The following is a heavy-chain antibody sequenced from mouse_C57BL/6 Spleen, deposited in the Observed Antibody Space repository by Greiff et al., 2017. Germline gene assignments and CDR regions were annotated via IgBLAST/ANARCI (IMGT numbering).Heavy chain of an antibody. CDR3: ARLYCCGRSDNFDY. CDR1: GYAFSSYW. CDR2: IYPGDGDT. D-gene: IGHD1-1*01. J-gene: IGHJ2*01. Sequence: VQLQQSGAELVKPGASVKISCKASGYAFSSYWMNWVKQRPGKGLEWIGQIYPGDGDTNYNGKFKGKATLTADKSSSTAYMQLSSLTSEDSAVYFCARLYCCGRSDNFDYWGQGTTLTVSS. V-gene: IGHV1-80*01.